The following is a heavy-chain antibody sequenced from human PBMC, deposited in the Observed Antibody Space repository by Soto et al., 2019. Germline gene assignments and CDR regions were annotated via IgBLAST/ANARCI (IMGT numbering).Heavy chain of an antibody. J-gene: IGHJ4*01. D-gene: IGHD2-8*01. CDR1: GYTFTGYY. V-gene: IGHV1-2*02. CDR2: INPNSGGT. CDR3: ATASILLLVYANLGY. Sequence: ASVKVSCKASGYTFTGYYMHWVRQAPGQGLEWMGWINPNSGGTNYAQKFQGRVTMTRDTSISTAYMELSRLRSDDTAVYYWATASILLLVYANLGYWSHGTLDTV.